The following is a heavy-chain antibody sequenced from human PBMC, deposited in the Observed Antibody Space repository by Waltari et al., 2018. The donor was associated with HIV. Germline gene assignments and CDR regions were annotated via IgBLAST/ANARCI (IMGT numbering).Heavy chain of an antibody. CDR2: INPNSGGT. CDR1: GYTFTAYY. D-gene: IGHD1-26*01. Sequence: QVQLVQSGAEVKKPGASVKVSCKASGYTFTAYYMHWARQAPGQGLEWMGWINPNSGGTNYAQKFQGRVTMTRDTSISTAYMELSRLRSDDTAVYYCARDAKWDPGAFDIWGQGTMVTVSS. J-gene: IGHJ3*02. CDR3: ARDAKWDPGAFDI. V-gene: IGHV1-2*02.